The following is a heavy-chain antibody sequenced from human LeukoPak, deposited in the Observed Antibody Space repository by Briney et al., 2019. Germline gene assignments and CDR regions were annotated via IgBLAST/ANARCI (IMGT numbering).Heavy chain of an antibody. Sequence: GRSLRLSCAAAAFTFSSYTMNSVRQAPGVGLEWVSSITSSSTYIYYADSVKGRFTIFRDNAENSLSLKMNNLRAEDTAVYYCARGQGRFDTWGQGNLVTVSS. CDR1: AFTFSSYT. V-gene: IGHV3-21*01. CDR3: ARGQGRFDT. J-gene: IGHJ5*02. CDR2: ITSSSTYI.